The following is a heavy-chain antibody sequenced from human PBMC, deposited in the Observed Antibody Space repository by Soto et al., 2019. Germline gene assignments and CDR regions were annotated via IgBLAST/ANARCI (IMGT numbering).Heavy chain of an antibody. CDR1: GIIFTNYW. CDR2: IDNDGSGT. CDR3: TTGFEY. J-gene: IGHJ4*02. Sequence: EVQLVESGGGLVQPGGSLRLSCAASGIIFTNYWMHWVRQAPGKGLVWVSRIDNDGSGTSYADSVKGRFTISRDNAKNTVYLQMNSLRAEDTAVDYCTTGFEYWGQGPLFTVSS. V-gene: IGHV3-74*01.